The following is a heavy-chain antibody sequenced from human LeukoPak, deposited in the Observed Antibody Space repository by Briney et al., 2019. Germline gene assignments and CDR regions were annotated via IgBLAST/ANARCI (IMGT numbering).Heavy chain of an antibody. V-gene: IGHV3-7*03. CDR1: GFTFSSSW. J-gene: IGHJ4*02. CDR3: ARGVPFGGA. Sequence: GGSLRLSCAASGFTFSSSWMHWVRQAPGKGLEWVANIKQDGNEKHYVDSVKGRLTISRDNAKTSLYLQMNSLRVEDTAVYYCARGVPFGGAWGQGTLVTVSS. CDR2: IKQDGNEK. D-gene: IGHD3-10*01.